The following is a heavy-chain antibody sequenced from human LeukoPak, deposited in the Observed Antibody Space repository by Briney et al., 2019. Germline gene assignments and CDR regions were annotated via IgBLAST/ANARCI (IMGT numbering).Heavy chain of an antibody. CDR2: ISSSGSTI. V-gene: IGHV3-11*01. J-gene: IGHJ4*02. CDR1: GFTFSDYY. CDR3: AGLEMATISFDY. Sequence: GGSLRLSCAASGFTFSDYYMSWIRQAPGKGLEWVSYISSSGSTIYYADSVKGRFTISRDNAKNSLYLQMNSLRAEDTAVYYCAGLEMATISFDYWGQGTLVTVSS. D-gene: IGHD5-24*01.